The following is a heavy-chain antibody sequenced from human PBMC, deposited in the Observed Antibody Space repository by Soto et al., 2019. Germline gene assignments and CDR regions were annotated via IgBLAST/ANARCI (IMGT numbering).Heavy chain of an antibody. Sequence: PGGSLRLSCAASGFTFSSYAMHWVRQAPGKGLEWGAVISYDGSNKYYADSVKGRFTISRDNSKKTLYLQMNSLRAEDTAVYYCAGTSSRWYFDYWGQGTLVNVSS. D-gene: IGHD6-13*01. J-gene: IGHJ4*02. CDR1: GFTFSSYA. CDR3: AGTSSRWYFDY. V-gene: IGHV3-30-3*01. CDR2: ISYDGSNK.